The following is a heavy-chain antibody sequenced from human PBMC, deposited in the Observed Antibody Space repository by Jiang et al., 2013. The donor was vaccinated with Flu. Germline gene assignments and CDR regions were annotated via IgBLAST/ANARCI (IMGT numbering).Heavy chain of an antibody. CDR3: ARGRGTPRWYYYDSSGYQVDY. J-gene: IGHJ4*02. CDR2: MNPNSGNT. D-gene: IGHD3-22*01. V-gene: IGHV1-8*01. CDR1: SYD. Sequence: SYDINWVRQATGQGLEWMGWMNPNSGNTGYAQKFQGRVTMTRNTSISTAYMELSSLRSEDTAVYYCARGRGTPRWYYYDSSGYQVDYWGQGTLVTVSS.